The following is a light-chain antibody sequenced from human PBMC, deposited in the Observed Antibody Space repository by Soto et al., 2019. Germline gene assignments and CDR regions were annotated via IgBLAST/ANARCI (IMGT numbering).Light chain of an antibody. CDR2: GAS. CDR1: QSISSSY. V-gene: IGKV3-20*01. J-gene: IGKJ1*01. Sequence: EIVLTQSPGTLSLSPGERATLSCRASQSISSSYLAWYQQKPGQAPRLLIHGASTRATGIPDRFSGSGSGTDFTLTINRLEPEDSAVYFCQHYGTTSATFGQGTKVEIK. CDR3: QHYGTTSAT.